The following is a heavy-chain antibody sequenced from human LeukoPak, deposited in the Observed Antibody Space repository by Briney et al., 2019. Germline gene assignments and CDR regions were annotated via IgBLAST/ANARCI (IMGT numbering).Heavy chain of an antibody. D-gene: IGHD2-21*02. CDR1: GFTFNRCW. CDR2: INPDGRDT. CDR3: TSWGDTTAEYFQR. J-gene: IGHJ1*01. Sequence: GGSLILSCVVSGFTFNRCWMNWVRQAPGKGLEWVAHINPDGRDTYYVDSVKGRFTISRDKAQNSMYLQMNSLRVEDTAVYYCTSWGDTTAEYFQRWGQGTLVTVSS. V-gene: IGHV3-7*01.